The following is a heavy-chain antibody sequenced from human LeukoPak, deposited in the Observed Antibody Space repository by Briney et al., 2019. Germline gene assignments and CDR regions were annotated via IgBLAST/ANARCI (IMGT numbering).Heavy chain of an antibody. V-gene: IGHV1-18*01. Sequence: ASVKVSCKASGYAFTGFDLNWVRQAPGQGLEWMGLIGPYNGNTNYAQKFQGRVTMTTDTSTNMAYMELTSLTSDDAAVYYCARSVAGQGYWGQGTLVTVSS. CDR2: IGPYNGNT. J-gene: IGHJ4*02. D-gene: IGHD6-19*01. CDR1: GYAFTGFD. CDR3: ARSVAGQGY.